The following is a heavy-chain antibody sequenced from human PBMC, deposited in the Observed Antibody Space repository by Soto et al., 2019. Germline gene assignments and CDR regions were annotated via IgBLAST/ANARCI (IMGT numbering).Heavy chain of an antibody. V-gene: IGHV3-23*01. CDR1: GFTFSSYA. CDR2: ISGSGGST. CDR3: AKDPRPGYSSSWYYFDY. Sequence: GGSLRLSCAASGFTFSSYAMSWVRQAPGKGLEWVSAISGSGGSTYYADSVKGRYTISRDNSKNTLYLQMNSLRAEDTDVYYCAKDPRPGYSSSWYYFDYWGQGTLVTVSS. J-gene: IGHJ4*02. D-gene: IGHD6-13*01.